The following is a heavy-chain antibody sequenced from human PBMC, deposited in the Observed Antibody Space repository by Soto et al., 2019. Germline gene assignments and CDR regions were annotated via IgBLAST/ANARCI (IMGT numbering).Heavy chain of an antibody. J-gene: IGHJ4*02. CDR2: ISAYNGNT. V-gene: IGHV1-18*01. CDR3: AREARITGTMTY. D-gene: IGHD1-7*01. CDR1: GYPXNSYS. Sequence: LXKVSLEASGYPXNSYSIRLVRQAPGQGLEWMGWISAYNGNTNYAQKLQGRVTITTDTSTSTAYIEMRSMRSHDKAVYYCAREARITGTMTYWGQGILVTVSS.